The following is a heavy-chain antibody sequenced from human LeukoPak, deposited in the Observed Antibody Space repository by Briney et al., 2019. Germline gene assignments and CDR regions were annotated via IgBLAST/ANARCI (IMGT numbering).Heavy chain of an antibody. V-gene: IGHV1-69*13. J-gene: IGHJ4*02. CDR2: IIPIFGTA. CDR3: ARDESPYYFDY. CDR1: GYTFTGYH. Sequence: SVKVSCKASGYTFTGYHLHWVRQAPGQGLEWMGGIIPIFGTANYAQKFQGRVTITADESTSTAYMELSSLRSEDTAVYYCARDESPYYFDYWGQGTLVTVSS.